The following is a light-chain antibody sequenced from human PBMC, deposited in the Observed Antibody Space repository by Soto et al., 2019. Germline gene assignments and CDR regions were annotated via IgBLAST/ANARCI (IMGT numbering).Light chain of an antibody. CDR3: QLYGSYTFT. V-gene: IGKV1-5*01. Sequence: DIQMTQSPSTLSASVGDGVTITCRASQSISNRLAWYQQRPGKAPKYLIYDASTLDSGAPSRFSGSGSGTEFTLIISRLEPEDSAVYHCQLYGSYTFTFGQGTKLEI. J-gene: IGKJ2*01. CDR1: QSISNR. CDR2: DAS.